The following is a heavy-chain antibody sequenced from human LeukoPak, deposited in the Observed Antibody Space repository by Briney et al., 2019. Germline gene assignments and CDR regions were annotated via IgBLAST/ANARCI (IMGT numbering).Heavy chain of an antibody. CDR1: GGSISSSNW. V-gene: IGHV4-4*02. J-gene: IGHJ4*02. D-gene: IGHD3-10*01. Sequence: SGTLSLTCAVSGGSISSSNWWSWVRQPPGKGLEWIGEIYHSGSTNYNPSLKSRVTISVDKSKNQFSLKLSSVTAADTAVYYCAREGGGMSYYGSGSSYYFDYWGQGTLVTVSS. CDR3: AREGGGMSYYGSGSSYYFDY. CDR2: IYHSGST.